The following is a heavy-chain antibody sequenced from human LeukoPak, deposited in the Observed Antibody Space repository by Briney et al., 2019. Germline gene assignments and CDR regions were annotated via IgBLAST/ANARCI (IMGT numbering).Heavy chain of an antibody. CDR3: GKEFSSGWFF. CDR1: GFTFSTHA. CDR2: IGSSGDYT. Sequence: PGGSLRLSCAASGFTFSTHAMTWVRQAPGKGLEWVSSIGSSGDYTFYADSVKGRFTISRDNSKDTLYLQLSGLRAEDTAIYYCGKEFSSGWFFWGQGTRVSVSS. J-gene: IGHJ4*02. D-gene: IGHD6-13*01. V-gene: IGHV3-23*01.